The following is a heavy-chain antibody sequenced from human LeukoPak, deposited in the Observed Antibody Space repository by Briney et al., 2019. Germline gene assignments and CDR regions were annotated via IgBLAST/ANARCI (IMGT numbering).Heavy chain of an antibody. Sequence: AAVKVSCKASGYTFTGYYMHWVRQAPGQGLEWMGWINPNSGGTNYAQKFQGRVTMTRDMSISTVYMELSRLRSDDTAVYYCATITGTTFDYWGQGTLVTVSS. CDR3: ATITGTTFDY. V-gene: IGHV1-2*02. D-gene: IGHD1-14*01. CDR2: INPNSGGT. J-gene: IGHJ4*02. CDR1: GYTFTGYY.